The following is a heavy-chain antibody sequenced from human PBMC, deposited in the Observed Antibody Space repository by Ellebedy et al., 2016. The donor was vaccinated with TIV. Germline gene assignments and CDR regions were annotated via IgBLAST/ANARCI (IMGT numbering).Heavy chain of an antibody. CDR3: TRGVVSDH. D-gene: IGHD2-2*01. J-gene: IGHJ4*01. Sequence: PGGSLRLSCEVPGSSFSTHWMRWVSQAPGKGLEWVANIKEDGREKYYADPVKGRFHISRDKSKKFLYLDMKSLRVEDTAVYYCTRGVVSDHWGHGSLVTVSS. CDR1: GSSFSTHW. CDR2: IKEDGREK. V-gene: IGHV3-7*03.